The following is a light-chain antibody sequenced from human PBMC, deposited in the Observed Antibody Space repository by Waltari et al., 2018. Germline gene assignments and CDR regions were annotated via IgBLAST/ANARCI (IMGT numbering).Light chain of an antibody. CDR1: QTFNNNY. V-gene: IGKV3-20*01. CDR2: GAS. J-gene: IGKJ2*01. CDR3: QQYVSSPYS. Sequence: EIVLTQPPGTHLLSAGERVTLPCKASQTFNNNYLAWYQQKPGQSTRLLIFGASKRATGIPDRFSGSGSGNDFTLTISRLETEDCARYDCQQYVSSPYSFGQGARVEIK.